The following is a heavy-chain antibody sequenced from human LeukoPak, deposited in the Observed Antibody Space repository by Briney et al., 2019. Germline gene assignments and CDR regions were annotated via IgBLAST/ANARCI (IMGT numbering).Heavy chain of an antibody. Sequence: PSETLSLTCTVSGASISSYYWSWIRQPPGKGLEWIGYIYYSGSTNYNPSLKSRVNFSVDTSKNQFSLKLISVTAADTAVYYCARVKGVVTAILDYWGQGTLVTVSS. D-gene: IGHD2-21*02. V-gene: IGHV4-59*01. CDR3: ARVKGVVTAILDY. CDR1: GASISSYY. CDR2: IYYSGST. J-gene: IGHJ4*02.